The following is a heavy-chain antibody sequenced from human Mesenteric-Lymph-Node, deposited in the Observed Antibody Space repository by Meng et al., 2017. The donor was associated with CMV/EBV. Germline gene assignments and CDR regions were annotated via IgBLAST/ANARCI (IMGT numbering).Heavy chain of an antibody. J-gene: IGHJ5*02. CDR1: GYTFTSCD. D-gene: IGHD6-19*01. CDR2: MNPSSGNT. V-gene: IGHV1-8*01. Sequence: ASVKVSCKASGYTFTSCDINWLGQAAEQGLERLGWMNPSSGNTGHAQKFQGRFTMTRNISINTAYMELSSLRSEDTAVYYCARDSSGWYENWFDPWGQGTLVTVSS. CDR3: ARDSSGWYENWFDP.